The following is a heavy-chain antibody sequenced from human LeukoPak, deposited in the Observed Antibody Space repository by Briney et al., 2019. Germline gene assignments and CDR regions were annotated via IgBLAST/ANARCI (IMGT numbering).Heavy chain of an antibody. CDR3: ARGLNSDLHP. J-gene: IGHJ5*02. D-gene: IGHD2-21*01. V-gene: IGHV4-4*02. Sequence: SGTLSPTCAVSVGSVSSPNWCTWARQPPGKGLEWSGEIYYGGNSNYNPSLKTRVTMSANEFTDQFSLHLTPVTAAETAVYYCARGLNSDLHPWGQGILVTVSS. CDR2: IYYGGNS. CDR1: VGSVSSPNW.